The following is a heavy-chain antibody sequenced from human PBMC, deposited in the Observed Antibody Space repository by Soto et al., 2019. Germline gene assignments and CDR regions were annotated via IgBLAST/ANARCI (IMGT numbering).Heavy chain of an antibody. CDR1: GATFSSYA. Sequence: QVQLVQSGAEVKKPGSSVKVSCKASGATFSSYAISWVRQAPEQGLEWWGGIIPIFGTANYAQKFQGRVTITADESTSTAYMELSSLRSEDTAVYYCARDNYYDSSGYFRFDPWGQGTLVTVSS. D-gene: IGHD3-22*01. V-gene: IGHV1-69*01. CDR3: ARDNYYDSSGYFRFDP. CDR2: IIPIFGTA. J-gene: IGHJ5*02.